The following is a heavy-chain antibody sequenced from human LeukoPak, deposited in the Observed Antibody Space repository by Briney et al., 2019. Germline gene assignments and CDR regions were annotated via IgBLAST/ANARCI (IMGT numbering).Heavy chain of an antibody. CDR3: AKDQRDGDYGNFDY. D-gene: IGHD4-17*01. CDR2: ISGSGGTT. J-gene: IGHJ4*02. V-gene: IGHV3-23*01. Sequence: PGGSLRLSCAASGFTFSNYGMNWVRQAPGKGLEWVSAISGSGGTTYYADSVKGRFTISRDNSKNTLFLQMNNLRAEDTAVYYCAKDQRDGDYGNFDYWGQGTLVTVSS. CDR1: GFTFSNYG.